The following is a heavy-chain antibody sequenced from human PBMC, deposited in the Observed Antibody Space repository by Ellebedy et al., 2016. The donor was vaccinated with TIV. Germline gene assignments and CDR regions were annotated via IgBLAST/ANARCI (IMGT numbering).Heavy chain of an antibody. V-gene: IGHV3-23*01. J-gene: IGHJ4*02. CDR3: AKSEAGGTYLWLY. CDR1: GFTFSGYA. Sequence: GGSLRLXXAASGFTFSGYAMSWVRQAPGKGLEWVSSISYNSDRTYNADSVKGRFTISRDNSKNTLYLQMSSLRAEDTAVYYCAKSEAGGTYLWLYWGQGALVTVSS. CDR2: ISYNSDRT. D-gene: IGHD1-26*01.